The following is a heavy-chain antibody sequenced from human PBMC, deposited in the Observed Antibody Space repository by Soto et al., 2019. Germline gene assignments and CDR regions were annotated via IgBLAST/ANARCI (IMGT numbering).Heavy chain of an antibody. CDR3: ASGLVTTLHY. V-gene: IGHV4-30-2*01. CDR2: IYHSGST. CDR1: GGSISSGGYS. D-gene: IGHD4-17*01. Sequence: SETLSLXXAVSGGSISSGGYSWSWIRQPPGKGLEWIGYIYHSGSTYYNQSLKSQVTISVDRSKNQFSLKLSSVTAADTAVYYCASGLVTTLHYWGQGTLVTVSS. J-gene: IGHJ4*02.